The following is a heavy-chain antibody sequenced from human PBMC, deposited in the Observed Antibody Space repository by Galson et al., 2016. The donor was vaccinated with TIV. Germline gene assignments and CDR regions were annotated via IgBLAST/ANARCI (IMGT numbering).Heavy chain of an antibody. CDR2: VYYTGGT. CDR3: ARDIGGYDFDY. J-gene: IGHJ4*02. V-gene: IGHV4-59*01. D-gene: IGHD5-12*01. Sequence: ETLSLTCTVSGDSMRDSYWSWIRQTPGKGLEWIGYVYYTGGTKYNPSLKSPVTISVDTSKNQFSLRLSSVTAADTAMYYCARDIGGYDFDYWGQGTLVAVSS. CDR1: GDSMRDSY.